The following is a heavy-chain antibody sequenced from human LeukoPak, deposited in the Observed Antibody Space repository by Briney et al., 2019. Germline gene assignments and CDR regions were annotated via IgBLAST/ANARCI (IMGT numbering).Heavy chain of an antibody. J-gene: IGHJ4*02. CDR2: IIPIFGIA. V-gene: IGHV1-69*13. CDR1: GGTFSCHA. CDR3: ATGEPEDF. D-gene: IGHD3-16*01. Sequence: PWASVKVSCKASGGTFSCHAISWVRRAPGQGLEWMGGIIPIFGIANYGQKFQDRVTITADESTSTAYMELSSLRSEDTALYYCATGEPEDFWGQGTLVTVST.